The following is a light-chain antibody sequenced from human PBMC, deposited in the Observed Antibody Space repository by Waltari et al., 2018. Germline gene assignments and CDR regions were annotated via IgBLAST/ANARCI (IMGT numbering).Light chain of an antibody. CDR3: SSFATPRSVL. V-gene: IGLV2-23*02. CDR1: STDVSTYNL. CDR2: EVS. J-gene: IGLJ2*01. Sequence: QSALTQPASVSGSPGQSITVSCTGSSTDVSTYNLVSWYQPHPGKAPTLLIYEVSQRPSGVATRFAASKSGNTASLTVSGLQAADEADYYCSSFATPRSVLFGGGTKVTVL.